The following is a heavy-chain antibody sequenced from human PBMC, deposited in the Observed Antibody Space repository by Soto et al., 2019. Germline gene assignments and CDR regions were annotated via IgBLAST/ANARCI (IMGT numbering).Heavy chain of an antibody. CDR3: ARDEQIWSHDACDM. CDR2: IYSAGST. J-gene: IGHJ3*02. CDR1: GFTVSSNY. V-gene: IGHV3-53*01. Sequence: LRLSCAASGFTVSSNYMTWVRQAPGKGLEWVSVIYSAGSTYYADSVKGRFTISRDNSKNTLYLQMNSQRAEDTALYSCARDEQIWSHDACDMWGQGTRGIVSS. D-gene: IGHD2-8*02.